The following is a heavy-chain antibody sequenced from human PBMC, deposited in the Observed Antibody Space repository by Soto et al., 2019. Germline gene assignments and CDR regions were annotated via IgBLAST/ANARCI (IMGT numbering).Heavy chain of an antibody. D-gene: IGHD2-15*01. Sequence: PSETLSLTCTVSGGSTSSYYWSWIRQPPGKGLEWIGNIYSSGRTNSNPSLKSRVSISVDTSKNQFSLSLSSVTAADTAVYYCARSRYCSGSTCSNYYYFYYMDVWGKGTTVTVSS. CDR3: ARSRYCSGSTCSNYYYFYYMDV. V-gene: IGHV4-4*09. CDR2: IYSSGRT. CDR1: GGSTSSYY. J-gene: IGHJ6*03.